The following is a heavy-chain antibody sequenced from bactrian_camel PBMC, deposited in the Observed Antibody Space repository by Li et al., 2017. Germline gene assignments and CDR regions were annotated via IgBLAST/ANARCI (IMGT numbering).Heavy chain of an antibody. V-gene: IGHV3S40*01. CDR2: LNGGGGGST. D-gene: IGHD5*01. J-gene: IGHJ4*01. CDR3: AALGSANY. Sequence: DVQLVESGGGLVQPGGSLRLSCAASGFTFSMYHMSWVRQAPGKGLEWVSRLNGGGGGSTYYADFVKGRFTISRDNAKNMLYLQLNSLETEDTGMYWCAALGSANYWGRGTQVTVS. CDR1: GFTFSMYH.